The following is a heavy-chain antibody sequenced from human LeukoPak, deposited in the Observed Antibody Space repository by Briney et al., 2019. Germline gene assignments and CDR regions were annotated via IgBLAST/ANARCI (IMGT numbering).Heavy chain of an antibody. Sequence: GGSLRLSCAASGFTFSSYEMNWVRQAPGKGLEWVSYISSSGSTIYYADSVKGRFTISRDNAKNSLYLQMNSLRAEDTAVYYCARGIVLMVYATFDYWGKGTLVTVSS. CDR2: ISSSGSTI. CDR3: ARGIVLMVYATFDY. J-gene: IGHJ4*02. V-gene: IGHV3-48*03. CDR1: GFTFSSYE. D-gene: IGHD2-8*01.